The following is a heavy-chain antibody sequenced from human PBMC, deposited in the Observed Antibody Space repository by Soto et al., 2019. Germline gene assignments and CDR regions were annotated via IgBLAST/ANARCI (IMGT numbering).Heavy chain of an antibody. Sequence: GGSLRLSCAASGITFSSYAMSWVRQAPGRGLEWVSTISASGDTTFYADSVKGRFTISRDNSRNTQYLQMNSLRAEDKAVYYCAKSNSGSYQYYFDFWGQGALVTV. CDR3: AKSNSGSYQYYFDF. D-gene: IGHD1-26*01. J-gene: IGHJ4*02. CDR2: ISASGDTT. V-gene: IGHV3-23*01. CDR1: GITFSSYA.